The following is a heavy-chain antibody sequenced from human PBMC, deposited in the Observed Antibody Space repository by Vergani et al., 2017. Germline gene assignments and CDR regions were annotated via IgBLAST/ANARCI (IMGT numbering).Heavy chain of an antibody. CDR2: ISYDGTQK. CDR1: GFTSGYYG. J-gene: IGHJ1*01. Sequence: QVQLVQSGGGVVQPGRSLRLSCVVSGFTSGYYGMHWFRQAPGKGLEWVAVISYDGTQKYYADSVKGRFTISRDNSKSTLYLQMNSLRTEDTAVYYCATKSCFTPGCQIGYFREWGQGTLVTVSS. V-gene: IGHV3-30*03. CDR3: ATKSCFTPGCQIGYFRE. D-gene: IGHD6-13*01.